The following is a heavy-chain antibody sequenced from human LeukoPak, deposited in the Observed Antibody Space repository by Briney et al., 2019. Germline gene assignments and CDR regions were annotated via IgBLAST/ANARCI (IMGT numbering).Heavy chain of an antibody. Sequence: SETLSLTCTVSGGSITTRSYYWGWVRQPPGKGLEWIGSMHHRGSTYYNPSLKSRVTTSVDTSKNQFSLKMSSVTAEDTAVYYCARDPGAYYDSSGYSSPFEYWGQGPLVTVSS. D-gene: IGHD3-22*01. V-gene: IGHV4-39*07. CDR1: GGSITTRSYY. J-gene: IGHJ4*02. CDR2: MHHRGST. CDR3: ARDPGAYYDSSGYSSPFEY.